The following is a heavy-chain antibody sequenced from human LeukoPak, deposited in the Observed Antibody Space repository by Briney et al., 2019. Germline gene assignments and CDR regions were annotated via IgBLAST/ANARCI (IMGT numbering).Heavy chain of an antibody. Sequence: GGSLRLSCAAPGFTFDDYAMHWVRQAPGKGLEWVSGISWNSGSIGYADSVKGRFTISRDNAKNSLYLQMNSLRAEDMALYYCAKGRDSGYNFDYFDYWGQGTLVTVSS. CDR2: ISWNSGSI. D-gene: IGHD3-22*01. CDR3: AKGRDSGYNFDYFDY. V-gene: IGHV3-9*03. CDR1: GFTFDDYA. J-gene: IGHJ4*02.